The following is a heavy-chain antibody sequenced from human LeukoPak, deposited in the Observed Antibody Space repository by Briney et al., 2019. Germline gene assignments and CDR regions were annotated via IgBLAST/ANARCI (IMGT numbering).Heavy chain of an antibody. Sequence: GGSLRLSCAASGFTFSSYEMNWVRQAPGKGLEWVSYISSSGSTIYYADSVKGRFTISRDNAKNSLYLQMNSLRAEDTAVYYCARDNPSSPLSYCGGDCSPGGFDYWGQGTLVTVSS. CDR1: GFTFSSYE. CDR3: ARDNPSSPLSYCGGDCSPGGFDY. J-gene: IGHJ4*02. CDR2: ISSSGSTI. D-gene: IGHD2-21*02. V-gene: IGHV3-48*03.